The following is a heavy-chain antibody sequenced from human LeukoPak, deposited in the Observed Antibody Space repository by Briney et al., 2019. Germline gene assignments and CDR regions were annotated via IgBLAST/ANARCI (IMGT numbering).Heavy chain of an antibody. J-gene: IGHJ4*02. CDR1: GFTFSSYA. D-gene: IGHD6-13*01. CDR2: ISGSGGST. V-gene: IGHV3-23*01. CDR3: AKDPLWGGSSWRY. Sequence: GGSLRLSCAASGFTFSSYAMSWVRQAPGKGLEWVSAISGSGGSTYYADSVKGRFTISRDNSKNTLYLQMNSLRAEDTAEYYCAKDPLWGGSSWRYWGQGTLVTVSS.